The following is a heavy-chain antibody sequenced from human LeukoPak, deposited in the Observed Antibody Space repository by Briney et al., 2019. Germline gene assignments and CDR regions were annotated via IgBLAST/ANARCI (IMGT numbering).Heavy chain of an antibody. Sequence: GESLKISCKGSGYSFTRKWIGWVRQMPGKGLEWMAIIYPGDSDTRYSPSFQGQVTISADKSINTAYLQWSSLKASDTAMYYCARRVVSNRNWYFDLWGRGTLVTVSS. J-gene: IGHJ2*01. V-gene: IGHV5-51*01. CDR3: ARRVVSNRNWYFDL. CDR1: GYSFTRKW. CDR2: IYPGDSDT. D-gene: IGHD4-23*01.